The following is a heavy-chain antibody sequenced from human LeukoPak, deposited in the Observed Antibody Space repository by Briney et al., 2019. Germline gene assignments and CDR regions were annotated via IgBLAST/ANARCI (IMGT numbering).Heavy chain of an antibody. J-gene: IGHJ5*02. D-gene: IGHD6-13*01. V-gene: IGHV1-69*01. CDR2: IIPIIGTA. CDR3: ARDRRDRAAPGGNWFDP. CDR1: GGTFSSYA. Sequence: SVKVSCKASGGTFSSYAISWVRQAPGQGLEWMGGIIPIIGTANYAQKFQGRVTITADESTSTAYMELSSLRSEDTAVYYCARDRRDRAAPGGNWFDPWGQGTLVTVSS.